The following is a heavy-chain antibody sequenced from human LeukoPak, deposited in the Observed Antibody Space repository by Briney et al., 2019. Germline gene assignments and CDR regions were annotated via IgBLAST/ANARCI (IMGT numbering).Heavy chain of an antibody. CDR1: GYTFTGDQ. D-gene: IGHD2/OR15-2a*01. J-gene: IGHJ5*02. Sequence: ASVKVSCKASGYTFTGDQTYWLRQAPGQGLEWVGWIKPSSGDTLYEQKFRGRVTMTRDKSISSAYMELSSLRSDDTAVYYCARKSAGFLTAWGQGTLVTVSS. V-gene: IGHV1-2*02. CDR2: IKPSSGDT. CDR3: ARKSAGFLTA.